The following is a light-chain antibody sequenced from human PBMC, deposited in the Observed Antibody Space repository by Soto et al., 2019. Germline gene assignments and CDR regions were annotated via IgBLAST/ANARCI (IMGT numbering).Light chain of an antibody. CDR1: QSVSNN. J-gene: IGKJ2*01. V-gene: IGKV3-15*01. CDR3: HQYDDGPYT. CDR2: GAS. Sequence: EIVMTQSPATLSVSPGERATLSCRASQSVSNNVAWYHQTPGQTPRLLIYGASTRATGVPVRFSGSASGTEFTLTISGLQSEDFAVYYCHQYDDGPYTFGQGSLVDIK.